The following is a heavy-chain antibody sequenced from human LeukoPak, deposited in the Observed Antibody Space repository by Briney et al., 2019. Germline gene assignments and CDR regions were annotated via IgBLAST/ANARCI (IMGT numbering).Heavy chain of an antibody. CDR1: GFTFSNYW. V-gene: IGHV3-74*03. CDR3: VRSAFHAGSGNYYDY. Sequence: GGSLRLSCAASGFTFSNYWIHWVRQAPGKGLVWVSRIDNAGSITTYADSVKGRFTIPRDNAENALYLQMNSLRVEDTAVYYCVRSAFHAGSGNYYDYWGQGTLVIVSS. CDR2: IDNAGSIT. D-gene: IGHD3-22*01. J-gene: IGHJ4*02.